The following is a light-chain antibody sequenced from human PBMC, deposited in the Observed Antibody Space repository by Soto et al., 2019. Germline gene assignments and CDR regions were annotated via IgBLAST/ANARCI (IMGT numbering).Light chain of an antibody. CDR1: QSLSNY. J-gene: IGKJ2*01. CDR2: AAS. V-gene: IGKV1-39*01. Sequence: DIQMTQSPFSLSATVGERVTITCRASQSLSNYLNWYQHKPVKSPNLLIYAASTLESGVPSRFSGSRSGTDFTLTITHLQPEDVASYYCQQTYSSPPTFGHGTKLEIK. CDR3: QQTYSSPPT.